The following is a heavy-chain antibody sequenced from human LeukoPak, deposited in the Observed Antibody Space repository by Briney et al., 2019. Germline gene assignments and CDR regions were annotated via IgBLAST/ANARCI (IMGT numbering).Heavy chain of an antibody. CDR3: ARAGTPGYFDY. CDR1: GFTFSSYA. CDR2: ISYDGSNK. V-gene: IGHV3-30-3*01. J-gene: IGHJ4*02. Sequence: GGSLRLSCAASGFTFSSYAMPWVRQAPGKGLEWVAVISYDGSNKYYADSVKGRFTISRDNSKNTLYLQMNSLRAEDTAVYYCARAGTPGYFDYWGQGTLVTVSS. D-gene: IGHD6-13*01.